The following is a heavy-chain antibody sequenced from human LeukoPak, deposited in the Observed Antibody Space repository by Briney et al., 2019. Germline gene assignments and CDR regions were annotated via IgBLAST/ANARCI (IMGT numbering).Heavy chain of an antibody. D-gene: IGHD3-10*01. CDR3: ARGGDYGSGSFRWRHFDS. CDR2: ISYDGRNE. J-gene: IGHJ4*02. CDR1: GFTFSNYA. Sequence: GRSLGLSCAASGFTFSNYAMHWVRQAPGKGLEWMAVISYDGRNENYADSVKGRFTISRDNPKNTLYLQMNSLRTEDTAVYSCARGGDYGSGSFRWRHFDSWGQGTLVTVSS. V-gene: IGHV3-30*04.